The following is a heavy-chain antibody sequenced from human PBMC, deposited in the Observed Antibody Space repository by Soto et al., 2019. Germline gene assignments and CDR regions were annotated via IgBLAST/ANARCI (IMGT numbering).Heavy chain of an antibody. CDR3: ASAPNYYYFDF. Sequence: SETLSLTCTVSGHSISTSSYFWGWIRQPPGKGMEWIGTIHYSGSTYHNRSLKNRVTLSVDTSRNQFSLRLSSVTAADTVVYYCASAPNYYYFDFWGRGTLVTVSS. CDR1: GHSISTSSYF. J-gene: IGHJ4*02. V-gene: IGHV4-39*01. D-gene: IGHD3-10*01. CDR2: IHYSGST.